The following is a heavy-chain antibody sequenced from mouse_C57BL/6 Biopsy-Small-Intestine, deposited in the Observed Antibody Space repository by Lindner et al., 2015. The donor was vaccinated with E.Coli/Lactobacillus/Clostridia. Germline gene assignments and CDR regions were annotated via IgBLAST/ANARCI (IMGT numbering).Heavy chain of an antibody. CDR1: GFNIKDDY. J-gene: IGHJ2*01. V-gene: IGHV14-4*01. Sequence: VQLQESGAELVRPGASVKLSCTASGFNIKDDYMHWVKQRPEQGLEWIGWIDPENGDTEYASKFQGKATITADTSSNTAYLQLSSLTSEDTAVYYCAREFITTVVYYFDYWGQGTTLTVSS. CDR3: AREFITTVVYYFDY. D-gene: IGHD1-1*01. CDR2: IDPENGDT.